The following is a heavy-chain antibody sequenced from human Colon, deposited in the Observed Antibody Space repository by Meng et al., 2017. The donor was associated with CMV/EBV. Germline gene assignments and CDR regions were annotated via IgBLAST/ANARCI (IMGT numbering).Heavy chain of an antibody. J-gene: IGHJ4*02. D-gene: IGHD2-2*01. CDR1: GFDFSYYW. CDR2: INRDGTAR. Sequence: GGSRLSCETSGFDFSYYWMTWVRQAPGKGPEWVATINRDGTARWYVDSVRGRFTISRDNAKKTLFLEVNSLRSEDTAVYYCVRILGFCSSTSCPGGDNWGQGRLVTVSS. V-gene: IGHV3-7*01. CDR3: VRILGFCSSTSCPGGDN.